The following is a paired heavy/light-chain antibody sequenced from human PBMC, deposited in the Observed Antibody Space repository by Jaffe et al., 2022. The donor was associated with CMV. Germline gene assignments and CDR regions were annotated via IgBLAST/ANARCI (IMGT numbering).Heavy chain of an antibody. CDR1: GFTFSSYA. Sequence: EVQLVESGGGLVQPGGSLRLSCAASGFTFSSYAMSWVRQAPGKGLEWVSAISGSGGSTYYADSVKGRFTISRDNSKNTLYLQMNSLRAEDTAVYYCAKGDRMTTVLSYYYYYYMDVWGKGTTVTVSS. D-gene: IGHD4-17*01. CDR3: AKGDRMTTVLSYYYYYYMDV. V-gene: IGHV3-23*04. CDR2: ISGSGGST. J-gene: IGHJ6*03.
Light chain of an antibody. CDR1: SSNIGAGYD. J-gene: IGLJ1*01. CDR2: GNS. CDR3: QSYDSSLSVYV. V-gene: IGLV1-40*01. Sequence: QSVLTQPPSVSGAPGQRVTISCTGSSSNIGAGYDVHWYQQLPGTAPKLLIYGNSNRPSGVPDRFSGSKSGTSASLAITGLQAEDEADYYCQSYDSSLSVYVFGTGTKVTVL.